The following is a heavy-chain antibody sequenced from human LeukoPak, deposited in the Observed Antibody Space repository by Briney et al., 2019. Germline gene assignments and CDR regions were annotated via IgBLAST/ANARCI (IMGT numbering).Heavy chain of an antibody. CDR3: AKDRVRSGSGIPFDY. Sequence: GGSLRLSCAASGFTFSSYAMSWVRQAPGKGLEWVSAISGSGGSTYYADSVKGRFTISRDNSKNTLYLQMNSLRAEDTAVYYCAKDRVRSGSGIPFDYWGQGTLVTVSS. CDR2: ISGSGGST. CDR1: GFTFSSYA. D-gene: IGHD6-19*01. J-gene: IGHJ4*02. V-gene: IGHV3-23*01.